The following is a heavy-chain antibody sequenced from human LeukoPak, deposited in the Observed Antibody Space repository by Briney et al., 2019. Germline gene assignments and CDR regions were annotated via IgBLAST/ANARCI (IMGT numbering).Heavy chain of an antibody. CDR1: GFTFSSYA. D-gene: IGHD2-8*02. J-gene: IGHJ4*02. CDR3: RFFVLSNLDY. Sequence: PGGSLRLSCAASGFTFSSYAMSWVRQAPGKGLEWVSAISGSGGSTYYADSVKGRFTISRDNSKNTLYLQMNNLRAEDTAVYCCRFFVLSNLDYWGQGTLVTVSS. CDR2: ISGSGGST. V-gene: IGHV3-23*01.